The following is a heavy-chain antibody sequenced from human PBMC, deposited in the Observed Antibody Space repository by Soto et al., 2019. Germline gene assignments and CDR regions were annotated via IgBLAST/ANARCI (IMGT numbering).Heavy chain of an antibody. D-gene: IGHD2-2*01. V-gene: IGHV3-23*01. CDR2: FGFDGYT. J-gene: IGHJ4*02. Sequence: GGSLRLSCTASGFTFSSYAMSWVRQAPGKGLEWVSTFGFDGYTYYADSVKGRFTISRDNSKNTLYLQMNCLTAEDTAVYYCAKRVPRPALYLDYWGQGTLVTVSS. CDR1: GFTFSSYA. CDR3: AKRVPRPALYLDY.